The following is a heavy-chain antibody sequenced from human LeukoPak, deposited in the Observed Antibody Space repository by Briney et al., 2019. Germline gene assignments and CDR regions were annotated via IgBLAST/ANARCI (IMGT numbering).Heavy chain of an antibody. V-gene: IGHV1-24*01. CDR3: ATRGGAAGTRSYYYYGMDV. CDR1: GYTLTELS. J-gene: IGHJ6*02. D-gene: IGHD6-13*01. Sequence: GASAKVSCKVSGYTLTELSMHWVRQAPGKGLEWMGGFDPEDGETIYAQKFQGRVTMTEDTSTDTAYMELSSLRSEDTAVYYCATRGGAAGTRSYYYYGMDVWGQGTTVTVSS. CDR2: FDPEDGET.